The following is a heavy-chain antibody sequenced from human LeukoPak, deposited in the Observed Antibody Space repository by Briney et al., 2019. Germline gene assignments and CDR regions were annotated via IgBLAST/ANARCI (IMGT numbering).Heavy chain of an antibody. CDR1: GYTFTSYD. CDR2: MNPNSGNT. CDR3: ARGGGLSGWSLYYYYYMDV. Sequence: ASVKVSCKASGYTFTSYDINWVRQATGQGLEWMGWMNPNSGNTGYAQKFQGRVTIIRNTSISTAYMELSSLRSEDTAVYYCARGGGLSGWSLYYYYYMDVWGKGTTVTVSS. V-gene: IGHV1-8*03. J-gene: IGHJ6*03. D-gene: IGHD6-19*01.